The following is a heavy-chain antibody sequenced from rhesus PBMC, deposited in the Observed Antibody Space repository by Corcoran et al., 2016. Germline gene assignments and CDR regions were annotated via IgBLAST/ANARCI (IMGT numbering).Heavy chain of an antibody. CDR2: IRGSSGTT. J-gene: IGHJ4*01. V-gene: IGHV4-165*02. Sequence: QVQLQESGPGLVKPSETLSLICSISGDSIRDNYWNWIRQPPGKGLEWIGYIRGSSGTTSYHPSLTSRVTISTGTSKNQFSLTLNSVTAADTAVYYCARSGVTATVYWGQGVLVTVSS. D-gene: IGHD5-36*01. CDR1: GDSIRDNY. CDR3: ARSGVTATVY.